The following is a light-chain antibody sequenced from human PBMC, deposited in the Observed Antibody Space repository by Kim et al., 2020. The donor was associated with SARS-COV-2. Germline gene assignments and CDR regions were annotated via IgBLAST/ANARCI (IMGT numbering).Light chain of an antibody. CDR2: SVS. Sequence: EIVLTQSPGTLSLSPGERATLSCRTRQSVCSHCLAWYQQRPGQAPRLLIYSVSTRATGIPDRFSGSGSGTDFTLTISRLEPEDFAVYYWQQYGVAPPYTFGQGTKLEI. V-gene: IGKV3-20*01. J-gene: IGKJ2*01. CDR3: QQYGVAPPYT. CDR1: QSVCSHC.